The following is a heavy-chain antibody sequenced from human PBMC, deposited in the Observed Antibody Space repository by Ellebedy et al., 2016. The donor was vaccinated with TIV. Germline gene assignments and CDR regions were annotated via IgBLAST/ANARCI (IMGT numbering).Heavy chain of an antibody. J-gene: IGHJ4*02. D-gene: IGHD5-12*01. Sequence: AASVKVSCKASGGTFNDYAVSCVRQAPGHGLEWMGVIIPIFGTTHYPQKFQGRVTITADASTNTAYMELSRLRPEDTDVYYCAGARGYSGYGSHWGEGTLVTVSS. CDR2: IIPIFGTT. CDR1: GGTFNDYA. V-gene: IGHV1-69*13. CDR3: AGARGYSGYGSH.